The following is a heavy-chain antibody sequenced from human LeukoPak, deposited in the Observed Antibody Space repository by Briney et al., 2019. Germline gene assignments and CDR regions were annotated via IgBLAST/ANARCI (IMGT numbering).Heavy chain of an antibody. CDR1: GDSISSYH. D-gene: IGHD6-19*01. CDR3: ARHAAVEGSSGWSPLWWFDP. J-gene: IGHJ5*02. CDR2: MHHSGST. V-gene: IGHV4-59*08. Sequence: PSETLTLTCTVSGDSISSYHWSWTRQPPGKGLEWIGYMHHSGSTKHNPYLKSRGTISVDTYKSQFSLKLSSVTAADTAVYYCARHAAVEGSSGWSPLWWFDPWGQGTLVTVSS.